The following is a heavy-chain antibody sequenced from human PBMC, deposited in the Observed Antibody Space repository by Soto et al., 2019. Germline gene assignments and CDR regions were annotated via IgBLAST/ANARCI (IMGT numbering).Heavy chain of an antibody. J-gene: IGHJ4*02. CDR2: ISYGGTNK. V-gene: IGHV3-30*18. D-gene: IGHD2-15*01. CDR3: AKADYPSVAMISGHY. Sequence: PGGSLRLSCAASGFNFRIYDMHWVRQAPGKGLGGVSLISYGGTNKKHANFLKGRFTVSRDNTKNPVYLQMNSLRAEDTAVYYCAKADYPSVAMISGHYWGQGTLVTVPP. CDR1: GFNFRIYD.